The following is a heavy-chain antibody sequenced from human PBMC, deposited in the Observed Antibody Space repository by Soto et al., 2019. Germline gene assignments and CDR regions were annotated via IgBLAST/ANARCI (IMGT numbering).Heavy chain of an antibody. CDR1: GFTVSGKKY. V-gene: IGHV3-53*01. CDR3: ATWHLQEHAYDI. Sequence: GSLRLSCAAFGFTVSGKKYVAWVRRAPGKGLEWVSALYDLDGTYYADSVKGRFTTSSDSSRTTVYLQMNSLRPDDTAVYSCATWHLQEHAYDIWGQGTMVTVSS. D-gene: IGHD1-1*01. J-gene: IGHJ3*02. CDR2: LYDLDGT.